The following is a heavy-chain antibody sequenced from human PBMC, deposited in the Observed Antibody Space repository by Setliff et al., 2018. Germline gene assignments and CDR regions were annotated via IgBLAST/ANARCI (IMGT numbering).Heavy chain of an antibody. J-gene: IGHJ3*01. CDR1: GDTFSSYA. Sequence: GASVKVSCKASGDTFSSYAINWVRQAPGQGLEWMGWISTDDGDTNFAQKFQGRVTLTTDTSTGTAYMELRSLTFDDTAVYYCARDWFCSGGDCSDVFDFWGQGTMVTVSS. V-gene: IGHV1-18*01. D-gene: IGHD2-21*02. CDR3: ARDWFCSGGDCSDVFDF. CDR2: ISTDDGDT.